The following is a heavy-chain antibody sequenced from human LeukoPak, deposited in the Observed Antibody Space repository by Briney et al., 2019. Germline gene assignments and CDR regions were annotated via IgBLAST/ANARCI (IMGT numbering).Heavy chain of an antibody. CDR1: GYSISSGYY. D-gene: IGHD4-17*01. J-gene: IGHJ4*02. Sequence: SETLSLTCTVSGYSISSGYYWGWIRQPPGKGLEWIGSIYHSGSTNYNPSLKSRVTISVDTSKNQFSLKLSSVTAADTAVYYCARENPTVTYDYWGQGTLVTVSS. CDR3: ARENPTVTYDY. CDR2: IYHSGST. V-gene: IGHV4-38-2*02.